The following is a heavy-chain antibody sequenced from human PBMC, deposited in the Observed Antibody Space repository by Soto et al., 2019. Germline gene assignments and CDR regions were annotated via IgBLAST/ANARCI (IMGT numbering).Heavy chain of an antibody. D-gene: IGHD1-26*01. J-gene: IGHJ4*02. CDR2: IRAYNGNT. V-gene: IGHV1-18*01. CDR3: ARDCGTVGAPRPWL. CDR1: GDTITSYG. Sequence: ASVKASCKASGDTITSYGISWVRQAPGQGLEWMGWIRAYNGNTNYAQKLQGRVTMTTDTSTSTAYMELNSLRAEDTAVYFCARDCGTVGAPRPWLWGQGTLVTVSS.